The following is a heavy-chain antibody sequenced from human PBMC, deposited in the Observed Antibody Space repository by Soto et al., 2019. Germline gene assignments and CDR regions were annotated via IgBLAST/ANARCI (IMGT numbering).Heavy chain of an antibody. Sequence: ASVKVSCKVSGYTLTELSMHWVRQAPGKGLEWMGGFDPEDGETIYAQKFQGRVTMTEDTSTDTAYMELSSLRSEDTAVYYCETVRPEYDILTGYQYYFDYWGQGTLVTVSS. CDR3: ETVRPEYDILTGYQYYFDY. CDR1: GYTLTELS. V-gene: IGHV1-24*01. D-gene: IGHD3-9*01. J-gene: IGHJ4*02. CDR2: FDPEDGET.